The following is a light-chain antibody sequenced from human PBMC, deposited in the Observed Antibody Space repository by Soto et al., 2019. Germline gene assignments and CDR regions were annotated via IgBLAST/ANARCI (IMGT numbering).Light chain of an antibody. J-gene: IGLJ1*01. CDR1: SSEVGGYGR. CDR3: SSYTSSSRYI. V-gene: IGLV2-18*02. CDR2: EVT. Sequence: QSVLTQPPSVSGSRGQSVTICFAGTSSEVGGYGRVSWYQQSPGTAPKLIISEVTTRPSGVPDRFSGSKSGNTASLTISGLQAEDEADFYCSSYTSSSRYIFGTGTKVTVL.